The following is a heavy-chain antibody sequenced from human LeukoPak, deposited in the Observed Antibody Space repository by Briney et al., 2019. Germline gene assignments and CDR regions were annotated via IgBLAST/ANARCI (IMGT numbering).Heavy chain of an antibody. CDR3: ARGLMLGIAVSNWFDP. D-gene: IGHD6-19*01. J-gene: IGHJ5*02. CDR1: GYSISSGYY. V-gene: IGHV4-38-2*02. Sequence: SETLSLTCTVSGYSISSGYYWGWIRQPPGKGLEWIGSIYHSGSTYYNPSLKSRVTISVDTSKNQFSLKLSSVTAADTAVYYCARGLMLGIAVSNWFDPWGQGTLVTVSS. CDR2: IYHSGST.